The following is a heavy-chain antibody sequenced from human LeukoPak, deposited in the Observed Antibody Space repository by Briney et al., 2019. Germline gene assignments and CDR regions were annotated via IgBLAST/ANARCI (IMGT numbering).Heavy chain of an antibody. CDR3: ARGAVAGKMSWFDP. CDR1: GGSISSSYY. D-gene: IGHD6-19*01. J-gene: IGHJ5*02. V-gene: IGHV4-61*01. CDR2: IYYDGST. Sequence: SETLSLTCAVSGGSISSSYYWIWIRQPQGEGLEWIGHIYYDGSTNYNPSLKSRVTISVDTSKNQFSLNLSSVTAADTAVYYCARGAVAGKMSWFDPWGQGTLVTVSS.